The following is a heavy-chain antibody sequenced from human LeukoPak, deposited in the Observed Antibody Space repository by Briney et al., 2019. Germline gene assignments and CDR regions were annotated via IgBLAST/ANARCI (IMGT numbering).Heavy chain of an antibody. CDR2: FNSDGRST. D-gene: IGHD3-22*01. V-gene: IGHV3-74*01. CDR1: GFTFSRYW. Sequence: GGSLRLSCAASGFTFSRYWMHWVRQAPGKGLGWVSRFNSDGRSTSYADSVKGRFTISRDNGKNTLYLQMNSLRAEDTAVYYCARGGEYYYYDSSGLDYWGQGTLVTVSS. J-gene: IGHJ4*02. CDR3: ARGGEYYYYDSSGLDY.